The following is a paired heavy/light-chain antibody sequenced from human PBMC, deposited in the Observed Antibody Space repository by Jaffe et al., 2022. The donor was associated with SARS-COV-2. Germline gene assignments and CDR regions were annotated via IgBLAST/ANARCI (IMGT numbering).Heavy chain of an antibody. CDR1: GFSLSATGVN. V-gene: IGHV2-5*02. D-gene: IGHD3-10*01. CDR3: AHGAGGGVSDY. Sequence: QITLRESGPTLVKPTQTLTLTCTFSGFSLSATGVNVGWIRQPPGKALEWLALIYWDDDKRYSSSLKTRLTITKDTSKNQVVLTMTNMDPVDTATYFCAHGAGGGVSDYWGQGTPVTVSS. CDR2: IYWDDDK. J-gene: IGHJ4*02.
Light chain of an antibody. J-gene: IGKJ1*01. Sequence: DIVMTQSPDSLAVSLGERATINCKSSQSVLSSSNNKNYLAWYQQKPGQPPKLLIYWASTRESGVPDRFSGSGSGTDFTLTISSLQAEDVAVYYCHQYYSTPWTFGQGTKVEIK. CDR1: QSVLSSSNNKNY. V-gene: IGKV4-1*01. CDR3: HQYYSTPWT. CDR2: WAS.